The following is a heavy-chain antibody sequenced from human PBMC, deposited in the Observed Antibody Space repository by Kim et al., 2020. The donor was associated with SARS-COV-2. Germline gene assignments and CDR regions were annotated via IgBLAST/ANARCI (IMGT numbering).Heavy chain of an antibody. V-gene: IGHV5-51*01. Sequence: PSFRGQVTISADKSINTAYLQWSSLKASDTAMYYCARAAGVAPIWNYVDYWGQGTLVTVSS. CDR3: ARAAGVAPIWNYVDY. J-gene: IGHJ4*02. D-gene: IGHD2-15*01.